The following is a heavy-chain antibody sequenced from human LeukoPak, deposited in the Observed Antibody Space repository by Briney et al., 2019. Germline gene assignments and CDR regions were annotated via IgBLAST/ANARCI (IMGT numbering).Heavy chain of an antibody. Sequence: GRSLRLSCAASGFTFSSYAMHWVRQAPGKGLEWVAVISYDGGNKYYADSVKGRFTISRDNSKNTLYLQMNSLRAEDTAVYYCARDWQQLAFDYWGQGTLVTVSS. CDR3: ARDWQQLAFDY. CDR1: GFTFSSYA. V-gene: IGHV3-30*04. J-gene: IGHJ4*02. CDR2: ISYDGGNK. D-gene: IGHD6-13*01.